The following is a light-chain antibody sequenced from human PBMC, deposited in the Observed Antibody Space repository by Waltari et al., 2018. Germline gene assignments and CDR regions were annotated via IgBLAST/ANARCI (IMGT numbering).Light chain of an antibody. CDR3: QQYYSTPPT. CDR2: WAS. CDR1: QTLLYSSNNKNY. J-gene: IGKJ5*01. V-gene: IGKV4-1*01. Sequence: DIVMTQSPDSLAVSLGERATINCKSSQTLLYSSNNKNYLAWYQQKPGQPPKLLIYWASARESGGPDRFSGSGSGTDFTLTISSLQAEDVAVYYGQQYYSTPPTFGQGTRLEIK.